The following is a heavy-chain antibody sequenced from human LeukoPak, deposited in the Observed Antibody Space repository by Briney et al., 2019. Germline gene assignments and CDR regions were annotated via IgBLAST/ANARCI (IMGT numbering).Heavy chain of an antibody. V-gene: IGHV4-39*02. D-gene: IGHD1-26*01. CDR2: IFYSGSS. J-gene: IGHJ4*02. Sequence: PSETLSLTCTVSGGSISSRTYYWGWIRQPPGKGLEWIGSIFYSGSSYYNPSLKSRVTISVDTSKNHFSLKLTSVTAADTAVYYCARDSGSYSFDRWGQGTLVTVSS. CDR1: GGSISSRTYY. CDR3: ARDSGSYSFDR.